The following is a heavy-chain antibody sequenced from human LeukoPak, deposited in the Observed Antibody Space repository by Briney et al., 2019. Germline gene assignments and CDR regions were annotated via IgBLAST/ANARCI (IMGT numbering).Heavy chain of an antibody. J-gene: IGHJ4*02. CDR2: IGRSGGDI. V-gene: IGHV3-23*01. CDR1: GFTFSSYA. D-gene: IGHD4-23*01. Sequence: GGSLRLSCAASGFTFSSYAMTWVRQAPGKGLEWVSVIGRSGGDIQYVDSVKGRFTISRDNSKNTLYLQMNSLRAEDTAVYYCAKYAPPTTVVTRYFDYWGQGTLVTVSS. CDR3: AKYAPPTTVVTRYFDY.